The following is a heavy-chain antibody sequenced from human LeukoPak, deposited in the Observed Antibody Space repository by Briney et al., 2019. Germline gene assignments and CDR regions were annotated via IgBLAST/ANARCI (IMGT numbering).Heavy chain of an antibody. CDR3: ARGTAGNYRL. CDR1: GFTFSSYA. J-gene: IGHJ4*02. V-gene: IGHV3-30*04. D-gene: IGHD3-16*02. Sequence: PAGRSLRLSCAASGFTFSSYAMHWVRQAPGKGLEWVAVISYDGSNKYYADSVKGRFTISRDNSKNTLYLQMNSLRAEDTAVYYCARGTAGNYRLWGQGTLVTVSS. CDR2: ISYDGSNK.